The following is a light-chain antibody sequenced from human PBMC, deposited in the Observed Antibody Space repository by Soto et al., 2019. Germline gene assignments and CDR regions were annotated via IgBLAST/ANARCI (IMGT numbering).Light chain of an antibody. Sequence: QSALTQPPSVSGSPGQSVTISCTGTSSDVGSYNRVSWYQQPPGTAPKLMIYEVSNRPSGVPDRFSGSKSGNTASLTISGLQAEDEADYYCSSYTSSSFGVFGGGTKLTVL. CDR1: SSDVGSYNR. CDR3: SSYTSSSFGV. V-gene: IGLV2-18*02. CDR2: EVS. J-gene: IGLJ3*02.